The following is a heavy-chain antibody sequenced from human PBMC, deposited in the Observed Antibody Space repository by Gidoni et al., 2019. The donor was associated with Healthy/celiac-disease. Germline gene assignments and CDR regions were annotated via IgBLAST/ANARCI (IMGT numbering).Heavy chain of an antibody. J-gene: IGHJ6*02. Sequence: QVQLVESGGGVVQPGRSLRLSCAASGFTFSSYGMHWVRQAPGKGLEWVAVISYDGSNKYYADSVKGRFTISRDNSKNTLYLQMNSLRAEDTAVYYCAKDLAMIVVTGNYYYGMDVWGQGTTVTVSS. V-gene: IGHV3-30*18. CDR1: GFTFSSYG. CDR2: ISYDGSNK. D-gene: IGHD3-22*01. CDR3: AKDLAMIVVTGNYYYGMDV.